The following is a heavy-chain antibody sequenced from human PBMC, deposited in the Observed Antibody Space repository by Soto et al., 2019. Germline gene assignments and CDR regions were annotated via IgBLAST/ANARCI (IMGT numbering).Heavy chain of an antibody. CDR1: GFTFSSYG. D-gene: IGHD2-15*01. CDR3: ARDWGYCSGSSCYLFDY. V-gene: IGHV3-33*01. J-gene: IGHJ4*02. CDR2: IWYHGSNK. Sequence: VQLVESGGGVVQPGRSLRLSCAASGFTFSSYGMHWVRQAPGKGLEWVAIIWYHGSNKDYADSVKGRFTISRDTSNNTLYMQMNRLRAEDTAVYYCARDWGYCSGSSCYLFDYWGQGTLVTVSS.